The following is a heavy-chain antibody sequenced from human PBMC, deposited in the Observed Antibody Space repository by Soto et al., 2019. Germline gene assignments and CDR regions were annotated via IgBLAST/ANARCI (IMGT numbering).Heavy chain of an antibody. Sequence: SVKVSCKXSGGTFSSYAISWVRQAPGQGLEWMGGIIPIFGTANYAQKFQGRVTITADESTSTAYMELSSLRSEDTAVYYCARHFRDSSSWWFWFDPWGQGTLVTVSS. J-gene: IGHJ5*02. CDR3: ARHFRDSSSWWFWFDP. D-gene: IGHD6-13*01. V-gene: IGHV1-69*13. CDR2: IIPIFGTA. CDR1: GGTFSSYA.